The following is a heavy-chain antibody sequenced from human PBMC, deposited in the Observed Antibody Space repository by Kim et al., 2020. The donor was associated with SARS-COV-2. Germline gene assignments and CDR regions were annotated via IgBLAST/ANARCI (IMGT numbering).Heavy chain of an antibody. CDR2: INTGNGNT. V-gene: IGHV1-3*04. Sequence: ASVKVSCKSSGYTFSSHDIHWVRQAPGQGFEWMGWINTGNGNTKYSQKFQGRVTITRDTSASTVYMELSSLKSEDTAVYYCEVSFGGADFDYWGQGTLVT. J-gene: IGHJ4*02. CDR3: EVSFGGADFDY. D-gene: IGHD3-16*01. CDR1: GYTFSSHD.